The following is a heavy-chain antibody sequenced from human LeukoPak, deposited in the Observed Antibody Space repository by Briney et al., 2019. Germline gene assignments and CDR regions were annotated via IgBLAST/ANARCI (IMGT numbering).Heavy chain of an antibody. J-gene: IGHJ4*02. Sequence: GGSLRLSCVTSGFSFSNYWMSWLRQAPGKGLEWVANIKQDGSERYYVGSVQGRLTISRDNAKNSLYLQMNSLRAEDTAVYYCAKSRYCSGGSCYSLDYWGQGTLVTVSS. CDR3: AKSRYCSGGSCYSLDY. CDR1: GFSFSNYW. CDR2: IKQDGSER. D-gene: IGHD2-15*01. V-gene: IGHV3-7*01.